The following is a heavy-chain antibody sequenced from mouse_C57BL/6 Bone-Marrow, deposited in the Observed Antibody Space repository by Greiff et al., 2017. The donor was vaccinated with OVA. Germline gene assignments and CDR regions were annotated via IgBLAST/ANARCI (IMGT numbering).Heavy chain of an antibody. CDR3: ARETAHYAMDD. CDR1: GYTFTSYW. D-gene: IGHD3-1*01. Sequence: QVQLQQSGAELVKPGASVKMSCKASGYTFTSYWITWVKQRPGQGLEWIGDIYPGSGSTNYNEKFKSKATLTVDTSSSTAYMQLSSLTSEDSAVYYCARETAHYAMDDWGQGTSVTVSS. CDR2: IYPGSGST. V-gene: IGHV1-55*01. J-gene: IGHJ4*01.